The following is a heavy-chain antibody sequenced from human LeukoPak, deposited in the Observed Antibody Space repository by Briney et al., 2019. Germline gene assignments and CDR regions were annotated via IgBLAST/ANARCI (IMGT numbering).Heavy chain of an antibody. CDR2: IYHSGST. J-gene: IGHJ3*02. D-gene: IGHD2-21*02. CDR3: ARGLAYCGGDCYPHAFDI. Sequence: SETLSLTCAVSGGSISSGGYSWSWIRQPPGKGLEWIGYIYHSGSTYYNPSLKSRVTISVDRSKNQFSLKLSSVTAADTAVYYCARGLAYCGGDCYPHAFDIWGQGTMVTVSS. CDR1: GGSISSGGYS. V-gene: IGHV4-30-2*01.